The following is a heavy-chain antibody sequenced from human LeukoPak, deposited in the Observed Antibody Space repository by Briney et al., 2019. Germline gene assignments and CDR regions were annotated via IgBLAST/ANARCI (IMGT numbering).Heavy chain of an antibody. Sequence: TGGSLRLSCVASGFTFDDYIMHWVRQLPGKGLEWVSLISWNGDTRDYADSVKGRFTISRDNSKNTLYLQMNSLRAEDTAVYYCARGRLVRGIPFDYWGQGTLVTVSS. CDR1: GFTFDDYI. V-gene: IGHV3-43*01. D-gene: IGHD6-19*01. J-gene: IGHJ4*02. CDR2: ISWNGDTR. CDR3: ARGRLVRGIPFDY.